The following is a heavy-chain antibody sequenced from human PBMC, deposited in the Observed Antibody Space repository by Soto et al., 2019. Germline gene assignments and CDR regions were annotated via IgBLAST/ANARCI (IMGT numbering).Heavy chain of an antibody. D-gene: IGHD1-7*01. V-gene: IGHV4-30-2*01. CDR2: IYHTGST. Sequence: QLQLQESGSGLVKPTQTLSLTCAVSGGSINSGGFSWSWIRQPPGKGLEWIGYIYHTGSTHFNPSLKSRVTISVDRSKHQFSLKLNSVTAADTAVYHCARELELRLGHGGWFDPWGQGTLVTVSS. J-gene: IGHJ5*02. CDR3: ARELELRLGHGGWFDP. CDR1: GGSINSGGFS.